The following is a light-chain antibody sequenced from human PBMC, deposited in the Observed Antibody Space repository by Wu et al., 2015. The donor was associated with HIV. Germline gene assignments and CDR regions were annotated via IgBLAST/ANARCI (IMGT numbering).Light chain of an antibody. CDR2: GAS. V-gene: IGKV3-15*01. CDR3: QQSNNWPLYS. J-gene: IGKJ2*03. CDR1: QSVNIN. Sequence: EIVMTQSPATLSVSPGERATLSCRASQSVNINLAWYQQKPGQAPRLLIYGASTRATGIPARFSGSGSGTEFTLTISSLQSEDFAVYYCQQSNNWPLYSFGQGTKLEIK.